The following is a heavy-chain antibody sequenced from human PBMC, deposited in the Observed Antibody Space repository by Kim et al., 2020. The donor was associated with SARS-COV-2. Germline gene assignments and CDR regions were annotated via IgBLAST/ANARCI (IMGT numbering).Heavy chain of an antibody. CDR3: ARPARGLGGGSRFDP. CDR1: GDSISGGSHY. V-gene: IGHV4-39*01. J-gene: IGHJ5*02. D-gene: IGHD2-15*01. CDR2: MDYSGRT. Sequence: SETLSLTCTVFGDSISGGSHYWGWIGQPPGKGLEWVGNMDYSGRTYYNPSLRSRVSISVDTTKNQISLKLSFVSAADTAVYYCARPARGLGGGSRFDPWGQGTLVIVSS.